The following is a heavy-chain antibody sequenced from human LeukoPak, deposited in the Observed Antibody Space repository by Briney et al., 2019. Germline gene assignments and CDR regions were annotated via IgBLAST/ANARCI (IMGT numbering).Heavy chain of an antibody. CDR2: FSRNGHDT. V-gene: IGHV3-23*01. CDR3: TKGSLGSWYFFDS. Sequence: GGSLRLSCAASGFTFGSSPMSWVRQALGKGPGWVTTFSRNGHDTYYADSVKGRFTIFRDNSKSTLYQQMNRLPAEDTAVYYCTKGSLGSWYFFDSWGQGTLVTVSS. CDR1: GFTFGSSP. J-gene: IGHJ4*02. D-gene: IGHD6-13*01.